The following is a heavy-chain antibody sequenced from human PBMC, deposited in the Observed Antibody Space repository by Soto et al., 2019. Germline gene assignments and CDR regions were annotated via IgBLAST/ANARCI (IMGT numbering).Heavy chain of an antibody. J-gene: IGHJ4*02. D-gene: IGHD6-19*01. V-gene: IGHV1-69*13. Sequence: EASVKVSCKASGGTFSSYAISWVRQAPGQGLEWMGGIIPIFGTANYAQKFQGRVTITADESTSTAYMELSSLRSDDTAVYYCARDIQWLDFDYWGQGTLVTVSS. CDR2: IIPIFGTA. CDR3: ARDIQWLDFDY. CDR1: GGTFSSYA.